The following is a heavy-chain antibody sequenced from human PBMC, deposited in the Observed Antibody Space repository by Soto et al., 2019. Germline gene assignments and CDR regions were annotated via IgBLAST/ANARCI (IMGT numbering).Heavy chain of an antibody. J-gene: IGHJ5*01. V-gene: IGHV1-18*01. CDR2: ISVFNGYA. Sequence: QVQLVQSGPELKKPGASVKVSCKTSGYSFHSSGISWVRQAPGQGLEWMGWISVFNGYAHSAQKFQGRVIMTADTFTSTAYMELRGLRSDDTAMYYCSKNGTTWFASWGQGTPVTVSS. CDR1: GYSFHSSG. D-gene: IGHD1-1*01. CDR3: SKNGTTWFAS.